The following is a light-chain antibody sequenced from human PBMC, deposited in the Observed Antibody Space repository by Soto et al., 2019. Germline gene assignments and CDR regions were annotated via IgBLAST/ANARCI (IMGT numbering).Light chain of an antibody. CDR2: ATS. J-gene: IGKJ2*01. Sequence: DIQLTQSPSFLSASVGDKVTVTCRASQCISSSLAWYQQGPGKAPKLMIYATSTLQSGVPSRCSGSGSGTEFTLTISSLQPEDFATYYCQQLNSCPRTFGQGTKLEIK. CDR1: QCISSS. V-gene: IGKV1-9*01. CDR3: QQLNSCPRT.